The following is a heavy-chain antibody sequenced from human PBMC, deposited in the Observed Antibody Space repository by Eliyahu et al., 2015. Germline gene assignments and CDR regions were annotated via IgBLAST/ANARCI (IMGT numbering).Heavy chain of an antibody. CDR1: GYXFTPYG. CDR2: ISSHNGDT. J-gene: IGHJ5*02. V-gene: IGHV1-18*01. Sequence: QGQLVQSEAEVKKPGASXKVSCKASGYXFTPYGITWVRQAPGQGPEWMGWISSHNGDTNXAQNFEGRVTMTTDTSTSTVYMELRSLTSDDTAVYYCARQWSYAILTTYPPRGRFDLWGQGTLVTVSS. D-gene: IGHD3-9*01. CDR3: ARQWSYAILTTYPPRGRFDL.